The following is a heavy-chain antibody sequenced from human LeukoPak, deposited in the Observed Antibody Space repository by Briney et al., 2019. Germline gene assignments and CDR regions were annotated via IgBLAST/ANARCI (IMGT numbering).Heavy chain of an antibody. V-gene: IGHV4-34*01. Sequence: PSETLSLTCAVYGGSFSGYYWSWIRQPPGKGLEWIGEIKHSGSTNYNPSLKSRVTISVDTSKNQFSLKLSSVTAADTAVYYCARGRVAFYWGQGTLVTVSS. CDR3: ARGRVAFY. CDR2: IKHSGST. D-gene: IGHD3-3*02. J-gene: IGHJ4*02. CDR1: GGSFSGYY.